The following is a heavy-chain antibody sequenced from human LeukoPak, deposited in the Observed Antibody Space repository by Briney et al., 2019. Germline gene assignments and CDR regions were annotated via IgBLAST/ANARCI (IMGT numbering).Heavy chain of an antibody. CDR3: AIICSAAVGSDL. V-gene: IGHV1-69*05. CDR2: IIPIFGTA. D-gene: IGHD3-10*01. Sequence: ASVKVSCKASGGTFSSYAISWVRQAPGQGFEWMGGIIPIFGTANYAQTFQGRVTITTAESTSKAYLELDRVRSEGAAVYYYAIICSAAVGSDLWGQGTMVTVSS. J-gene: IGHJ4*02. CDR1: GGTFSSYA.